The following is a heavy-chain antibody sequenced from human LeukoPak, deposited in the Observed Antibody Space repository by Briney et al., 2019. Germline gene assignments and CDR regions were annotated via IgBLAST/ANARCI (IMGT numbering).Heavy chain of an antibody. CDR2: ISSSSSYI. CDR3: ARDPVVVVAATEIDP. V-gene: IGHV3-21*01. Sequence: GSLRLSCEGSGFTFRSYAISWVRQAPGKGLEWVSSISSSSSYIYYADSVKGRFTISRDNAKNSLYLQMNSLRAEDTAVYYCARDPVVVVAATEIDPWGQGTLVTVSS. CDR1: GFTFRSYA. D-gene: IGHD2-15*01. J-gene: IGHJ5*02.